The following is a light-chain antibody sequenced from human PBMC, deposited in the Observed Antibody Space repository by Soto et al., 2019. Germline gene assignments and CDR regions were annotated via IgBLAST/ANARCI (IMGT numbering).Light chain of an antibody. CDR3: LLFYSDPRRGV. J-gene: IGLJ3*02. CDR1: TGAVTSGHY. V-gene: IGLV7-46*01. CDR2: DTS. Sequence: QAVVTQEPSLTVSPGGTVTLTCGSSTGAVTSGHYPYWFQQKPGQAPRTLIYDTSNKHSWTPARFSGSLLGGKAALTLSGARRGDGAEDYCLLFYSDPRRGVFGGATQVTVL.